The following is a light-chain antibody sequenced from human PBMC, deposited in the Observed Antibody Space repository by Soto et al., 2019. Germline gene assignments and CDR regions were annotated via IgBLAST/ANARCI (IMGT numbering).Light chain of an antibody. Sequence: DIQMTQSPSTLSASVGDRVTITCRASQSISSWLAWYQQKPGKAPKLLIYKASSLERWVPSRFSGSGSGTEFTLTISSLQPDDFATYYCQQYNSYAYTVGQGTKLEIK. CDR3: QQYNSYAYT. CDR1: QSISSW. J-gene: IGKJ2*01. V-gene: IGKV1-5*03. CDR2: KAS.